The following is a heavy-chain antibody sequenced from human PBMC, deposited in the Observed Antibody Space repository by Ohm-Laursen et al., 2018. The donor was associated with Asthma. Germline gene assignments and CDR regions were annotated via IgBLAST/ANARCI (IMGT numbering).Heavy chain of an antibody. J-gene: IGHJ4*02. CDR3: AKEVSGWGTFDY. D-gene: IGHD6-19*01. Sequence: SLRLSCAASGFTFSRYAISWVRQAPGKGLEWVSTISGSGGSTYYADSVKGRFTISRDNSKNTLYLQMHSLRGVDTAVYYCAKEVSGWGTFDYWGQGTLVTVSS. V-gene: IGHV3-23*01. CDR1: GFTFSRYA. CDR2: ISGSGGST.